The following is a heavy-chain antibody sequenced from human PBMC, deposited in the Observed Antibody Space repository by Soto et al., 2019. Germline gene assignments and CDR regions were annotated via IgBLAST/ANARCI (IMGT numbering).Heavy chain of an antibody. Sequence: VQLAESGGGLIQPGGSLRLSCAASRFTVSNNHMTWVRQAAGKGLELVSFVHGGGSTSYADSVKGRFTISRDNSKNTLYLQMDSLRAEDTAIYYCAGRLTTAASLDYWGRGTLVTVSS. CDR1: RFTVSNNH. J-gene: IGHJ4*02. CDR3: AGRLTTAASLDY. V-gene: IGHV3-53*01. D-gene: IGHD3-16*01. CDR2: VHGGGST.